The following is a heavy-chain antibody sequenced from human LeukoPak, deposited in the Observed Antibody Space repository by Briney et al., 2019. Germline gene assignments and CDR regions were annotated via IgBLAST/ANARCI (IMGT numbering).Heavy chain of an antibody. CDR1: GFTFSSYS. D-gene: IGHD1-26*01. CDR2: ISSSSSTI. Sequence: GGSLRLSCAASGFTFSSYSMNWVRQAPGKGLEWVSYISSSSSTIYYADSVKGRFTISRDNAKNSLYLQMNSLRAEDTAVYYCARDQWELQSAADYWGQGTLVTVSS. V-gene: IGHV3-48*04. J-gene: IGHJ4*02. CDR3: ARDQWELQSAADY.